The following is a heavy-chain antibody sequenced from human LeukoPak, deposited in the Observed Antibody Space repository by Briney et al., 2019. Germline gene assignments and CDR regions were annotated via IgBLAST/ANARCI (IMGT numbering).Heavy chain of an antibody. V-gene: IGHV1-69*04. CDR1: GGTFSSYA. D-gene: IGHD5-18*01. Sequence: SVKVSCKASGGTFSSYAISWVRQAPVQGPEWMGRIIPILGIANYAQKFQGRVTITADKSTSTAYMELSSLRSEDTAVYYCVRDPGGYSYGHLHYYGMDVWGQGTTVTVSS. CDR2: IIPILGIA. CDR3: VRDPGGYSYGHLHYYGMDV. J-gene: IGHJ6*02.